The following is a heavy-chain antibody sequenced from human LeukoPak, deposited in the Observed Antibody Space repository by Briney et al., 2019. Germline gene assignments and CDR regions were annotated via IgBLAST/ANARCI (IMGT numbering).Heavy chain of an antibody. CDR2: ISGSGGST. D-gene: IGHD3-16*02. CDR3: AKVYDYVWGSYRYFDY. V-gene: IGHV3-23*01. J-gene: IGHJ4*02. CDR1: GFTFSSYG. Sequence: GGSLRLSCAASGFTFSSYGMSWVRQAPGKGLEWVSAISGSGGSTYYADSVKGRFTISRDNSKNTLYLQMNSLRAEDTAVYYCAKVYDYVWGSYRYFDYWGQGTLVTVSS.